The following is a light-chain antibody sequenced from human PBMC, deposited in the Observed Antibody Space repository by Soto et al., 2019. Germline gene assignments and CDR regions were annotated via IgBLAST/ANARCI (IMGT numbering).Light chain of an antibody. J-gene: IGKJ2*01. CDR3: EQYDSAPYT. CDR2: STS. Sequence: DLQMTQSPSSLSASVGDRVTITCRASQGINNHLAWFQQKPGKAPKCLIYSTSSLQRGVPSKFSGSGATTDFTLTISRLQLDDFATYYCEQYDSAPYTFGQGTKLEIK. V-gene: IGKV1-16*02. CDR1: QGINNH.